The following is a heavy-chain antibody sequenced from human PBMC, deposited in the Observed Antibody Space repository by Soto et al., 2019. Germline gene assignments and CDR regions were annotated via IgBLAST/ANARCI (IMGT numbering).Heavy chain of an antibody. V-gene: IGHV4-30-4*02. CDR1: GSSISSGDYY. J-gene: IGHJ5*02. CDR2: IYYSGST. D-gene: IGHD3-9*01. Sequence: SDTLSLTCTVSGSSISSGDYYWSWIRQPRGNRLAWIWYIYYSGSTYYNRSLQSRVTISVDTSKTQSSLKLSSVTAADAAVYYCVREPYYDILTGYPRGWFDPWGQGTLATVSS. CDR3: VREPYYDILTGYPRGWFDP.